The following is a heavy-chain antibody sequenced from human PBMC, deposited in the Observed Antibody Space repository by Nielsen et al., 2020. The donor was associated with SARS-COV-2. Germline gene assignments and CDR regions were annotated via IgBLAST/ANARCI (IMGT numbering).Heavy chain of an antibody. V-gene: IGHV3-33*01. J-gene: IGHJ6*03. CDR2: IWYDGSNK. CDR3: ARDPWIQLWSLYYYYMDV. Sequence: GGSLRLSCAASGFTFSSYGMHWVRQAPGKGLEWVAVIWYDGSNKYYADSVKGRFTISRDNSKNTLYLQMNSLRAEDTAVYYCARDPWIQLWSLYYYYMDVWGKGTTVTVSS. CDR1: GFTFSSYG. D-gene: IGHD5-18*01.